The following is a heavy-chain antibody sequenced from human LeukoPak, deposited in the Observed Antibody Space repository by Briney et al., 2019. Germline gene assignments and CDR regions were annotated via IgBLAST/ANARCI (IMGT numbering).Heavy chain of an antibody. V-gene: IGHV3-21*01. Sequence: PGGSLRLSCVVSGFTFSSYSMSWVRQAPEKGLEWVSSISVSSNFISYADSVKGRFTISRDNAKKSLYLQMNSVRAEDTAVYYCARDPGYSSGWFDYWGQGALVAVSS. J-gene: IGHJ4*02. CDR3: ARDPGYSSGWFDY. CDR2: ISVSSNFI. D-gene: IGHD6-19*01. CDR1: GFTFSSYS.